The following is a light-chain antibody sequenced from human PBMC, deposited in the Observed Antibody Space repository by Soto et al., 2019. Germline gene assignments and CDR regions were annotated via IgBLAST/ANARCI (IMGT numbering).Light chain of an antibody. CDR3: QQYGSSPNT. V-gene: IGKV3-20*01. CDR1: QSVSNY. Sequence: EIVLTQSPGTLSLSPGERATLSCRASQSVSNYLAWYQQKPGQAPRLLIYGASSRAPGIPDRFSGIGSGTDFTLTISRLEPEDFALYYCQQYGSSPNTFGGGTKVEIK. CDR2: GAS. J-gene: IGKJ4*01.